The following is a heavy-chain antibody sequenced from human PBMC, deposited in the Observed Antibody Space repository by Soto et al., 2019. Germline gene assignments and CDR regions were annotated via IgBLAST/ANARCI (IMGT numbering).Heavy chain of an antibody. Sequence: QVQLVQSGAEVKKPGASVKVSCKASGYTFTSYYMHWVRQAPGQGLEWMGIINPSGGRTSYAQKFQCRVTMTRDTSTSTVYMELSSLRSEDTAVYYCASRAGSGSYLDYWGQGTLVTVSS. V-gene: IGHV1-46*03. CDR2: INPSGGRT. CDR1: GYTFTSYY. J-gene: IGHJ4*02. D-gene: IGHD3-10*01. CDR3: ASRAGSGSYLDY.